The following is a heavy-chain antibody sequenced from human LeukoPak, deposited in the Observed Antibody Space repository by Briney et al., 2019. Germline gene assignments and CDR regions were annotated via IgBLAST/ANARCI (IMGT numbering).Heavy chain of an antibody. CDR1: GGSISSYY. V-gene: IGHV4-59*08. J-gene: IGHJ4*02. CDR2: IYYSGST. CDR3: ARRYTASPGERFDY. Sequence: KPSETLSLTCTVSGGSISSYYWSWIRQPPGKGLEWIGYIYYSGSTNYNPSLNSRVTISLDTSKNQFSLMLRSLTAADTAVYYCARRYTASPGERFDYWGQGTLVTVSS. D-gene: IGHD2-2*02.